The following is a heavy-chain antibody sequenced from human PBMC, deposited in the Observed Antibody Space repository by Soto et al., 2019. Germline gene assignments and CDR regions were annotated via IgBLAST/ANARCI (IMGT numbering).Heavy chain of an antibody. J-gene: IGHJ4*02. V-gene: IGHV3-7*03. CDR2: MNEDGSER. Sequence: EVQLVESGGGLVQPGGSLRLSCAVSGFSFSSAWMTWIRQAPGKGLERVAIMNEDGSERYYVDSVKGRFTISRDNAKNALFLQMNSLRDEDTAVYFCARDRAYSRFDYWGQGSLVTVSS. D-gene: IGHD4-4*01. CDR3: ARDRAYSRFDY. CDR1: GFSFSSAW.